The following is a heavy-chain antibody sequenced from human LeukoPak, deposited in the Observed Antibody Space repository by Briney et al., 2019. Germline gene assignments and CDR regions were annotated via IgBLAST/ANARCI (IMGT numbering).Heavy chain of an antibody. D-gene: IGHD6-13*01. CDR3: ARSLKYSSSWYRIDY. CDR2: IYYSGST. J-gene: IGHJ4*02. V-gene: IGHV4-59*08. CDR1: GGSISSYY. Sequence: SETLSLTCTVSGGSISSYYWSWIRQPPGKGLEWIGYIYYSGSTNYNPSLKSRVTISVDTSKNQFSLKLSSVTAADTAVYHCARSLKYSSSWYRIDYWGQGTLVTVSS.